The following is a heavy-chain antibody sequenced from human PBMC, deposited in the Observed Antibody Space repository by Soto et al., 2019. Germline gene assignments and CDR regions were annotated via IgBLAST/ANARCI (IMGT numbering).Heavy chain of an antibody. Sequence: GASVKVSCKASGYTFTSYAMHWVRQAPGQRLEWMGWINAGNGNTKYSQKFQGRVTITRDTSASTAYMELSSLRSEDTAVYYCARQDPPPYYYYYYMDVWGKGTTVTVSS. CDR2: INAGNGNT. V-gene: IGHV1-3*01. CDR1: GYTFTSYA. CDR3: ARQDPPPYYYYYYMDV. J-gene: IGHJ6*03.